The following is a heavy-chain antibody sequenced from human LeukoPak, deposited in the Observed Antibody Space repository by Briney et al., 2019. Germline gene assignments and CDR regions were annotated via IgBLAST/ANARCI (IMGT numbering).Heavy chain of an antibody. CDR2: IYHSGST. V-gene: IGHV4-30-2*01. CDR3: ARAESYYYGSGDSGAFDI. CDR1: GGSISSGGYS. J-gene: IGHJ3*02. D-gene: IGHD3-10*01. Sequence: SQTLSLTCAVSGGSISSGGYSWSWIRQPPGKGLEWIGYIYHSGSTYYNPSLKSRVTISVDRSKNQCSLKLSSVTAADTAVYYCARAESYYYGSGDSGAFDIWGQGTMVTVSS.